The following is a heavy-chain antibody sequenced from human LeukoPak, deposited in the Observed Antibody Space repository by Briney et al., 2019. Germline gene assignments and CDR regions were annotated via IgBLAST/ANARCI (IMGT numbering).Heavy chain of an antibody. Sequence: GGSLRLSCAASEFTFNSHTMAWVRQAPGKGLECVSYISGSGSVIYYADSVKGRFTISRDNAKNSLHLQMNSLRAEDTAEYYCARGLYYMDVWGKGTTVTVSS. CDR3: ARGLYYMDV. V-gene: IGHV3-48*01. CDR2: ISGSGSVI. CDR1: EFTFNSHT. J-gene: IGHJ6*03.